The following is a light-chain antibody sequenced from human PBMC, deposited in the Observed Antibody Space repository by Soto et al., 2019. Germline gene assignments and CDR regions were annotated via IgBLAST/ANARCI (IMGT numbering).Light chain of an antibody. V-gene: IGKV3-20*01. CDR3: QQYAGSPST. J-gene: IGKJ1*01. CDR1: QTVTSNY. Sequence: EIVLTQSPGPLSLSPGERATLSCRASQTVTSNYLAWYQRKPGQAPRLLIYGASSRATDIPDRFSGSGSGTDFTLTITRLEPEDFAVYFCQQYAGSPSTFGQGTKVEIK. CDR2: GAS.